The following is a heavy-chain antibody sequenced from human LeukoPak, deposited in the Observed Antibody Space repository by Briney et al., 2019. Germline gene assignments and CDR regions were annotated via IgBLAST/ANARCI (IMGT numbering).Heavy chain of an antibody. J-gene: IGHJ3*02. CDR3: ASYGDYDAFDI. CDR1: GYTFTNYY. V-gene: IGHV1-46*01. D-gene: IGHD4-17*01. Sequence: ASVKVSCKASGYTFTNYYMHWVRQAPGQGLEWMGIINPSGGSTTYAQKFQDRVTMTRDMSTSTVYMELSSLRSEDTAVYYCASYGDYDAFDIWGQGTIVTVSS. CDR2: INPSGGST.